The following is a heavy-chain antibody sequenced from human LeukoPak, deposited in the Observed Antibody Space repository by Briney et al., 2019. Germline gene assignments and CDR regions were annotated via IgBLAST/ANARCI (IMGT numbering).Heavy chain of an antibody. J-gene: IGHJ6*03. V-gene: IGHV4-61*02. CDR1: GGSISSGSYY. D-gene: IGHD3-10*01. CDR2: FFSSGDT. CDR3: ARGGDYYGSGSPMARFYYYYYYMDV. Sequence: SETLSLTCTVSGGSISSGSYYWTWIRQPAGKGLEWVGRFFSSGDTNYNPSLKSRVTISLETSKNQFSLKLSSVTAADTAVYYCARGGDYYGSGSPMARFYYYYYYMDVWGKGTTVTVSS.